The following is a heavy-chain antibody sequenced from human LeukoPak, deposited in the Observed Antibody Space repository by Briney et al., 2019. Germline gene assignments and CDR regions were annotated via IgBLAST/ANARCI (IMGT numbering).Heavy chain of an antibody. Sequence: ASVKVSCKASGYTFTHYYMHWVGQAPGQGLAWMGWINPNNGGTYSTQKFQGWVTMTRDTSISTAYMELSRLTSDDTAVYYCARANPLHCSSTSCLFDYWRQGSLVTVSS. CDR1: GYTFTHYY. D-gene: IGHD2-2*01. CDR2: INPNNGGT. CDR3: ARANPLHCSSTSCLFDY. J-gene: IGHJ4*02. V-gene: IGHV1-2*04.